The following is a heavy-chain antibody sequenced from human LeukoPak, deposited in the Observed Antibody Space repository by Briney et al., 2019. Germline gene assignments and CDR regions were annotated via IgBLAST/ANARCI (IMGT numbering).Heavy chain of an antibody. Sequence: QAGGSLRLSCAASGFTFSSYGMHWVRQAPGKGLEWVAVISYDGSNKYYADSVKGRFTISRDNSKNTLYLQMNSLRAEDTAVYYCAKVPYSSGWYDAFDIWGQGTMVTVSS. CDR3: AKVPYSSGWYDAFDI. J-gene: IGHJ3*02. D-gene: IGHD6-19*01. CDR2: ISYDGSNK. CDR1: GFTFSSYG. V-gene: IGHV3-30*18.